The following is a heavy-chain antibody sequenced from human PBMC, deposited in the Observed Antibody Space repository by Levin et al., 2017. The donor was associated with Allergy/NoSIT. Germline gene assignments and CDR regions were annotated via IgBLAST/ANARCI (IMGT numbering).Heavy chain of an antibody. Sequence: PSETLSLTCTVSGGSISTYYWTWIRQPPGKGLEWIGYIYYNGITDYNPSLKSRVTISVDTSKNQFSLKLSSVTAADTAVYYCARAYYYDSNTYYSPGLSYFDYWGQGTLVTVSS. CDR1: GGSISTYY. V-gene: IGHV4-59*01. CDR3: ARAYYYDSNTYYSPGLSYFDY. CDR2: IYYNGIT. D-gene: IGHD3-22*01. J-gene: IGHJ4*02.